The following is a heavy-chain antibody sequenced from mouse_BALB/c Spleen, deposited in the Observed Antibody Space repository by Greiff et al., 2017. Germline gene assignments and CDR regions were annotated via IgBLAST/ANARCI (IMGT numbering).Heavy chain of an antibody. J-gene: IGHJ3*01. D-gene: IGHD1-1*01. CDR1: GFSLTSYG. CDR3: ARGGSSLAY. CDR2: IWAGGST. Sequence: VQLQESGPGLVAPSQSLSITCTVSGFSLTSYGVHWVRQPPGKGLEWLGVIWAGGSTNYNSALMSRLSISKDNSKSQVFLKMNSLQTDDTAMYYCARGGSSLAYWGQGTLVTVSA. V-gene: IGHV2-9*02.